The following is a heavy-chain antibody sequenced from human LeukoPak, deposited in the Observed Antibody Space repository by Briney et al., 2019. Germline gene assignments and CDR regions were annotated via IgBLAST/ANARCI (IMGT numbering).Heavy chain of an antibody. V-gene: IGHV1-2*06. CDR1: GYTFTDYF. CDR3: ARLLTDFDC. Sequence: ASVKVSCKASGYTFTDYFIHWVRQAPGQGLEWVGRINPKSGSTNYAQNFQGRVTMTTDTSITSAYMELSRLTSDDTAVYFCARLLTDFDCWGQGSLVTVSS. CDR2: INPKSGST. D-gene: IGHD4/OR15-4a*01. J-gene: IGHJ4*02.